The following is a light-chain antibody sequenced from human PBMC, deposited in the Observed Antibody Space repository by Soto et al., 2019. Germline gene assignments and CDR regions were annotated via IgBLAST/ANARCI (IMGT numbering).Light chain of an antibody. CDR3: QQYDNSPLVMYT. Sequence: EILLTQSPATLSLSPGERATLSCRASQSVNSNSVAWYQQKPGQAPRLLIYGASSRATGISDRFSGSGSGADVTLTISRLEPEDFAVYYGQQYDNSPLVMYTFGQGTKLEIK. CDR2: GAS. CDR1: QSVNSNS. V-gene: IGKV3-20*01. J-gene: IGKJ2*01.